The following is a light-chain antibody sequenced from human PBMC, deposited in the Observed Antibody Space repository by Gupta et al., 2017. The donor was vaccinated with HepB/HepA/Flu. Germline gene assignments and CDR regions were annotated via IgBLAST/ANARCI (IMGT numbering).Light chain of an antibody. J-gene: IGKJ5*01. Sequence: DIQMTQSPSSLSASLGDRVTITCKASQSITTFLVWYQQKPGKAPKLLIYDASSLQSGVPSRFSGSGSGTDFTLTISSLQPEDFATYYCQQTYSTPITFGQGTRLESK. CDR1: QSITTF. CDR3: QQTYSTPIT. CDR2: DAS. V-gene: IGKV1-39*01.